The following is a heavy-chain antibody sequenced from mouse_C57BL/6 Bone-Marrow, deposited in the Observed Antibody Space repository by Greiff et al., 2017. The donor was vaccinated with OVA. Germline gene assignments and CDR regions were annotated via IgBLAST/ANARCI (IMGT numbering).Heavy chain of an antibody. CDR3: ARGVMVTTRSYAMDY. D-gene: IGHD2-1*01. CDR2: INPGSGGT. CDR1: GYAFTNYL. Sequence: VKLMESGAELVRPGTSVKVSCKASGYAFTNYLIEWVKQRPGQGLEWIGVINPGSGGTNYNEKFKGKATLTADKSSSTAYMQLSSLTSEDSAVYFCARGVMVTTRSYAMDYWGQGTSVTVSS. V-gene: IGHV1-54*01. J-gene: IGHJ4*01.